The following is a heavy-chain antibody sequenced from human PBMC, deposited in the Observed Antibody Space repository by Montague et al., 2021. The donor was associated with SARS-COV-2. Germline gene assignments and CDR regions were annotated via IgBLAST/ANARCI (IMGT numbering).Heavy chain of an antibody. CDR3: ARVDSSGPGEY. CDR1: NAPFDNYY. D-gene: IGHD3-22*01. CDR2: ISDSGST. V-gene: IGHV4-59*08. Sequence: SETLSLTCTVSNAPFDNYYWSWVRQPPGKGLEWVGYISDSGSTKYNPSLQSRVTISVDTARNQFSLKLLSVTAADTAFYYCARVDSSGPGEYWGQGILVSVSS. J-gene: IGHJ4*02.